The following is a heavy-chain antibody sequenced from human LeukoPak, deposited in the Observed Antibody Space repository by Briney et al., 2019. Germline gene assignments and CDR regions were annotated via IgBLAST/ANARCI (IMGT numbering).Heavy chain of an antibody. CDR1: GGSISSYY. CDR3: ARELGSNGWFDP. J-gene: IGHJ5*02. V-gene: IGHV4-4*07. CDR2: IYTSGRS. D-gene: IGHD6-13*01. Sequence: SETLSLTCTVSGGSISSYYWSWIRQLAGKGLEWIGRIYTSGRSHYNPSLKSRVTMSVDTSKNQFSLNLSSVTAADTAVYYCARELGSNGWFDPWGQGTLVTVSS.